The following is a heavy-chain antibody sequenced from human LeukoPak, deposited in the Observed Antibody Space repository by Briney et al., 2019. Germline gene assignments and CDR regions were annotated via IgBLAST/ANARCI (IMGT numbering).Heavy chain of an antibody. J-gene: IGHJ4*02. CDR2: IKPDGNEQ. Sequence: GGSLRLSCVTSGFIFSDYWMGWVRQAPGKGPEWVASIKPDGNEQYYVDSVRGRFTISRDNSKDSLFLQMDSLRDDDTAVYYCGRERVSAYDYWGQGTLVTVSS. CDR3: GRERVSAYDY. V-gene: IGHV3-7*01. CDR1: GFIFSDYW.